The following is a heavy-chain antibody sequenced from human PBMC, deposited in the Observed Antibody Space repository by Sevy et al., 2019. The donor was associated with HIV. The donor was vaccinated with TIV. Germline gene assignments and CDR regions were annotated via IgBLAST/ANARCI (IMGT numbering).Heavy chain of an antibody. CDR2: FDPEDDER. CDR1: GYTLTQLS. Sequence: ASVKVSCKVSGYTLTQLSIHWVRQVPGKGLEWMGSFDPEDDERIYAQKFQGRVTMTEDTSTDTAYMELSSLKSEDTAVYYCATTKDYYENSGDPFDYWGQGTLVTVSS. V-gene: IGHV1-24*01. D-gene: IGHD3-22*01. J-gene: IGHJ4*02. CDR3: ATTKDYYENSGDPFDY.